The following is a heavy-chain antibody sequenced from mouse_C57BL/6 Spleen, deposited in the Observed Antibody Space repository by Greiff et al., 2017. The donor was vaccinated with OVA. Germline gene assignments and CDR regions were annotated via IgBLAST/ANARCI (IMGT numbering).Heavy chain of an antibody. CDR1: GFTFSDAW. D-gene: IGHD1-1*01. CDR3: TRRYHGYYFDY. J-gene: IGHJ2*01. CDR2: IRNKANNHAN. V-gene: IGHV6-6*01. Sequence: EVKVVESGGGLVQPGGSMKLSCAASGFTFSDAWMDWVRQTPEKGLEWIAEIRNKANNHANNYAVTVKGRFTISRDDSKSSVYLQMISIIAEDTGIYYCTRRYHGYYFDYWGQGTTLTVSS.